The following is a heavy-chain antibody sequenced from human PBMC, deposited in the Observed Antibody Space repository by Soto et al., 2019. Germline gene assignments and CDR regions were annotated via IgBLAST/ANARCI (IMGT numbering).Heavy chain of an antibody. CDR3: TRGHGSGGDMSGAFDI. J-gene: IGHJ3*02. V-gene: IGHV3-74*01. CDR1: GFTFSGHW. CDR2: ISTEVTYT. D-gene: IGHD3-10*01. Sequence: EVQLVESGGGLVQPGGSLRLSCAASGFTFSGHWMHWVRQGPGKGLVWVSRISTEVTYTHYADSVKGRFTISRDNAKNTLYLQMNSLRDEDTAVYYCTRGHGSGGDMSGAFDIWGLGTKVTVSS.